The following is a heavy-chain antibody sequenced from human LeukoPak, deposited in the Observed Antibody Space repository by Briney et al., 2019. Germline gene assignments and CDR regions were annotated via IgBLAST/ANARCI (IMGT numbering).Heavy chain of an antibody. J-gene: IGHJ5*02. CDR1: GFAFGSYT. CDR2: IDASGVNT. V-gene: IGHV3-23*01. CDR3: AKGSGSGWYGWFDP. D-gene: IGHD6-19*01. Sequence: GGSLRLSCTASGFAFGSYTITWVRQAPGKGLGWVSCIDASGVNTYYADSVKGRFTISRDNSNNTLYLQMNSLRAEDTAVYYCAKGSGSGWYGWFDPWGQGTLVTVSS.